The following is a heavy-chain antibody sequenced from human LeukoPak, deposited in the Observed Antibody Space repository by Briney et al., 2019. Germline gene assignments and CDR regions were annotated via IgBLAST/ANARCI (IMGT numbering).Heavy chain of an antibody. CDR3: APHTAMLPTGFDY. CDR1: GFTFTDFY. D-gene: IGHD5-18*01. CDR2: ISSSGTTI. Sequence: GGSLRLSCAASGFTFTDFYMSWIRQAPGKGLEWVSYISSSGTTIYYADSVMGRFTISRHNAKNSLYLQMNSLRAEDTAVYYCAPHTAMLPTGFDYWGQGTLVTVSS. V-gene: IGHV3-11*01. J-gene: IGHJ4*02.